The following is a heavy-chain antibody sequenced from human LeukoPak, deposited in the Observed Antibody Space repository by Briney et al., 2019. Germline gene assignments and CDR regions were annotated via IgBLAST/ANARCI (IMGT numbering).Heavy chain of an antibody. V-gene: IGHV3-23*01. J-gene: IGHJ4*02. CDR3: AKQFPDAN. CDR1: GFIFSNYA. Sequence: GGSLRLSCAASGFIFSNYAMNWVRQAPGKGPEWVASINEVDPNTHYADSVKGRFTVSRDNSKNMLFLQMNNLRVEDTAVYYCAKQFPDANWGQGTLVTVSS. CDR2: INEVDPNT. D-gene: IGHD1-14*01.